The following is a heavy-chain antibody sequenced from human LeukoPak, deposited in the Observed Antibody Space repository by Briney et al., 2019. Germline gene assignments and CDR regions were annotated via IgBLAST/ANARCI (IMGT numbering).Heavy chain of an antibody. CDR3: ALSLGATIDDY. CDR2: ISSSGSTI. D-gene: IGHD1-26*01. CDR1: GFAFSSYE. V-gene: IGHV3-48*03. Sequence: GGSLRLSCAASGFAFSSYEMNWVRQAPGKGLEWVSYISSSGSTIYYADSVKGRFTISRDNAKNSLYLQMNSLRAEDTAVYYCALSLGATIDDYWGQGTLVTVSS. J-gene: IGHJ4*02.